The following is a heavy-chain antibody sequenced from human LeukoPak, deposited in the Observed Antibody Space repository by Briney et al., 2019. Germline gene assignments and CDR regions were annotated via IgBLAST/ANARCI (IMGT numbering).Heavy chain of an antibody. V-gene: IGHV4-39*01. CDR2: IYYSGTT. CDR3: ASVRRGFGESSKYYSYYYMDV. Sequence: KASETLSLTCTVSGGSISSSPYYWGWIRQPPGKGLEWIGSIYYSGTTHYNPSLKSRVTISVDTSKNQLSLKLSAVTAADTAVYYCASVRRGFGESSKYYSYYYMDVWGNGTTVPIS. J-gene: IGHJ6*03. D-gene: IGHD3-10*01. CDR1: GGSISSSPYY.